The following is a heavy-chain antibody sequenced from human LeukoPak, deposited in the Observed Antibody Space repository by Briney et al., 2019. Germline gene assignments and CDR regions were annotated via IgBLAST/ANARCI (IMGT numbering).Heavy chain of an antibody. CDR3: AKALGSIVVTTTDY. D-gene: IGHD5-12*01. CDR1: GFTFSSYS. J-gene: IGHJ4*02. Sequence: PGGSLRLSCAASGFTFSSYSMNWVRQAPGKGLEWVSSISSSSSYIYYADSVKGRFTISRDNAKNSLYLQMNSLRAEDTAVYYCAKALGSIVVTTTDYWGQGTLVTVSS. CDR2: ISSSSSYI. V-gene: IGHV3-21*04.